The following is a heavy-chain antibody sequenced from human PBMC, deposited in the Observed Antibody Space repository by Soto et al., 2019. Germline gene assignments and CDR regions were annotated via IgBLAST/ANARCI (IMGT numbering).Heavy chain of an antibody. D-gene: IGHD3-3*01. CDR1: GGSISSGGYS. V-gene: IGHV4-30-2*01. CDR3: ARSLYDCWSGYVDY. CDR2: IYHSGST. Sequence: QLQLQESGSGLVKPSQTLSLTCAVSGGSISSGGYSWSWIRQPPGKGLEWIGYIYHSGSTYYNPSLKSRVTISVDRSKNQFSLKLSSVTAADTAVYYCARSLYDCWSGYVDYWGQGTLVTVSS. J-gene: IGHJ4*02.